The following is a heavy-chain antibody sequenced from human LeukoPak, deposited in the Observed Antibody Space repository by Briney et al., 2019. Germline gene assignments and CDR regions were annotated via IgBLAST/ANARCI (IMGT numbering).Heavy chain of an antibody. CDR2: ITGSGGST. CDR1: GFTFSSFP. CDR3: AKDLAGCSDS. D-gene: IGHD2-8*01. V-gene: IGHV3-23*01. J-gene: IGHJ4*02. Sequence: PGGSLRLSYAASGFTFSSFPMTWVRLAPGKGLEWVSTITGSGGSTYYAASVKGRFTISRDNSKNTLYLQMNSLRGEDTALYFCAKDLAGCSDSWGQGTLVTVSS.